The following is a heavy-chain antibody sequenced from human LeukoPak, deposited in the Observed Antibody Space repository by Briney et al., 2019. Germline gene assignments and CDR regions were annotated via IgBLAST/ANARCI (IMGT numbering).Heavy chain of an antibody. Sequence: APVKVSCTASGYTFTNYSISSVRQAPGHGLEWRGWISAYNGNTNYAQKLQGRVTMTTDTSTSTAYMELRSLRSDDTAVYYCAREGRMVVAATPDYWGQGTLVTVSS. CDR3: AREGRMVVAATPDY. CDR1: GYTFTNYS. CDR2: ISAYNGNT. J-gene: IGHJ4*02. V-gene: IGHV1-18*01. D-gene: IGHD2-15*01.